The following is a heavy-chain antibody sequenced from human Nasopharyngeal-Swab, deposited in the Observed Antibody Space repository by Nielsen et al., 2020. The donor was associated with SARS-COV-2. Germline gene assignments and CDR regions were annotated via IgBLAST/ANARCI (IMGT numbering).Heavy chain of an antibody. CDR3: ARGGEWIQLWLPNFDY. Sequence: GESLKISCAASGFTFSSYGMHWVRQAPGKGLEWVAVISYDGSNKYYADSVKGRFTISRDNSKNTLYLQMNSLRAEDTAVYYCARGGEWIQLWLPNFDYWGQGTLVTVSS. J-gene: IGHJ4*02. CDR2: ISYDGSNK. V-gene: IGHV3-30*19. CDR1: GFTFSSYG. D-gene: IGHD5-18*01.